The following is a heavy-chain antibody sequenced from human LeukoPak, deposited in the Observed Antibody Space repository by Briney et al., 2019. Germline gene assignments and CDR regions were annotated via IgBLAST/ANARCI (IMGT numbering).Heavy chain of an antibody. CDR3: ARGVARYYDSSGSFDY. D-gene: IGHD3-22*01. J-gene: IGHJ4*02. V-gene: IGHV3-74*01. CDR2: INSDGSST. Sequence: GGSLRLSCAASGFTFSSYSMNWVRQAPGKGLVWVSRINSDGSSTSYADSVKGRFTISRDNAKNTLYLQMNSLRAEDTAVYYCARGVARYYDSSGSFDYWGQGTLVTVSS. CDR1: GFTFSSYS.